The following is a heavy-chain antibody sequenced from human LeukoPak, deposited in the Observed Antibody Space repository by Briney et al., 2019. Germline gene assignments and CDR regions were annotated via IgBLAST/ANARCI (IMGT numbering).Heavy chain of an antibody. V-gene: IGHV1-2*02. CDR3: AREGGYCSGGSCYEFDY. J-gene: IGHJ4*02. CDR1: GYTFTGYY. CDR2: INPNSGGT. D-gene: IGHD2-15*01. Sequence: ASVKVSCKASGYTFTGYYMHWVRQAPGQGLEWMGWINPNSGGTNYAQKFQGRVTMTRDTSISTAYMELSRLRSDDTAVYYCAREGGYCSGGSCYEFDYWGQGTLVTVSS.